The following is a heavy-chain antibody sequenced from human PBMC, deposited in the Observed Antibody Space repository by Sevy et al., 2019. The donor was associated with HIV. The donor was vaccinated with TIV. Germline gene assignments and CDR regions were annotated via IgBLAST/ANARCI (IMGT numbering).Heavy chain of an antibody. D-gene: IGHD6-13*01. V-gene: IGHV3-7*04. CDR1: GFTFSSYW. CDR2: IKQDGSEK. CDR3: ARGIAAAADGRDYYYYYGMDV. J-gene: IGHJ6*02. Sequence: GGSLRLSCAASGFTFSSYWMSWVRQAPGKGLEWVANIKQDGSEKYYVDSVKGRFTISRDNAKNSLYLQMNSLGAEDTAVYYCARGIAAAADGRDYYYYYGMDVWGQGTTVTVSS.